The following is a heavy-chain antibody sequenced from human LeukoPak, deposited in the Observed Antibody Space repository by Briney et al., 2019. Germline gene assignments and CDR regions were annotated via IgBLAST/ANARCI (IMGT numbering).Heavy chain of an antibody. D-gene: IGHD2-15*01. CDR1: GLTFSNAW. CDR3: TTRSKRVVVAAVY. Sequence: GGSLRLSCAASGLTFSNAWMSWVRQAPGKGLEWVGRIKSKTDGGTTDYAAPVKGRFTISRDDSKNTLYLQMNSLKTEDTAVYYCTTRSKRVVVAAVYWGQGTLVTVSS. V-gene: IGHV3-15*01. CDR2: IKSKTDGGTT. J-gene: IGHJ4*02.